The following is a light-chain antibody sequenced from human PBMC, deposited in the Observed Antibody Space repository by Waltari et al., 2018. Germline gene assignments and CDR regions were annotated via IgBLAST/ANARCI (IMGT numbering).Light chain of an antibody. V-gene: IGKV4-1*01. CDR1: QSVLYSSNNKNY. Sequence: DIVMTQSPDSLAVSLGERATINCKASQSVLYSSNNKNYLAGYQQKPGQPPKLLIYWASTRESGVPDRCSGSGSGKDFTLTISSLQAEDVAVYYCQQYYSTLWTFGQGTKVEIK. CDR2: WAS. J-gene: IGKJ1*01. CDR3: QQYYSTLWT.